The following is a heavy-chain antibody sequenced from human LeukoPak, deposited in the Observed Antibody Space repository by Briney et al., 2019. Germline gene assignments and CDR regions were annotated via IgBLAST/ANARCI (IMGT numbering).Heavy chain of an antibody. CDR2: ISYDGSNK. J-gene: IGHJ4*02. CDR1: GFTFSSYA. V-gene: IGHV3-30-3*01. CDR3: ARDGESSGYLTDFDY. Sequence: GGSLRLSCAASGFTFSSYAMHWVRQAPGKGLEWVAVISYDGSNKYYADPVKGRFTISRDNSKNTLYLQMNSLRAEDTAVYYCARDGESSGYLTDFDYWGQGTLVTVSS. D-gene: IGHD3-22*01.